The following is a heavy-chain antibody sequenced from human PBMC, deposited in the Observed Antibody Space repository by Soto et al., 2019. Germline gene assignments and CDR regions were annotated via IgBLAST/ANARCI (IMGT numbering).Heavy chain of an antibody. CDR3: ARWNPRIVGATDFDY. D-gene: IGHD1-26*01. Sequence: GXSAKDYFQPSGYTFNSYGISWGRQAPAQGLEWMGWISAYNGNTNYAQKLQGRVTMTTDTSTSTAYMELRSLRSDDTAVYYCARWNPRIVGATDFDYWGQGTLVTVSS. V-gene: IGHV1-18*01. J-gene: IGHJ4*02. CDR1: GYTFNSYG. CDR2: ISAYNGNT.